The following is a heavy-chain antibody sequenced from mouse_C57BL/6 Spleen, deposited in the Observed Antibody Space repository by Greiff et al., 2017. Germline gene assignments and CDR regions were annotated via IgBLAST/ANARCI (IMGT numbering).Heavy chain of an antibody. V-gene: IGHV1-5*01. Sequence: EVQLQQSGTVLVRPGASVKMSCKTSGYTFTSYWMHWVKQRPGQGLEWIGDIYPGNSDTSYNQKFKGKAKLTAVTSAITAYMELSSLTNEDSAVYYCTESGSSNLYWYFDVWGTGTTVTVSS. CDR1: GYTFTSYW. D-gene: IGHD2-5*01. CDR2: IYPGNSDT. CDR3: TESGSSNLYWYFDV. J-gene: IGHJ1*03.